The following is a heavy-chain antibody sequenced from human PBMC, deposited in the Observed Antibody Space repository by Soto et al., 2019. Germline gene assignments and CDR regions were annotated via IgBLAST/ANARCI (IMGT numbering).Heavy chain of an antibody. V-gene: IGHV2-5*02. CDR1: GFSLTTSGVG. CDR3: AHRPVWRPSDFWNAWNWFDP. CDR2: IYWDDDK. D-gene: IGHD3-3*01. J-gene: IGHJ5*02. Sequence: QITLKESGPPLVKPTQTLTLTCTFSGFSLTTSGVGVGWVRQPPGEALEWLALIYWDDDKRYSPSLKSRLTIPKATSRNQWVLTMTTMDPVDTAPYYCAHRPVWRPSDFWNAWNWFDPWGQGTLVTVSS.